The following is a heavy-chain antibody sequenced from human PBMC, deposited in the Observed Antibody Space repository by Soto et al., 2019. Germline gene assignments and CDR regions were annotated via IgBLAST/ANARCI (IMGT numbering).Heavy chain of an antibody. J-gene: IGHJ4*02. D-gene: IGHD6-6*01. V-gene: IGHV4-31*03. CDR2: IYYSGST. CDR1: GGSISSGGYY. Sequence: SETLSLTCTVSGGSISSGGYYWSWIGQHPGKGLEWIGYIYYSGSTYYNPSLKSRVTISVDTSKNQFSLKLSSVTAADTAVYYCASSTGGAARREYDYWGQGTLVTVSS. CDR3: ASSTGGAARREYDY.